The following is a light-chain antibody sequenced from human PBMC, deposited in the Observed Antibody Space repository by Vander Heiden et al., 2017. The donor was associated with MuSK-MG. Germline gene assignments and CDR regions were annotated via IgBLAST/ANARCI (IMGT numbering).Light chain of an antibody. Sequence: DAVMTQFPLSLPVTLGQPASISCRSSQSLVYSDGNTYLNWFQQRAGQSPRRLIYKVSNRDSGVPDRFSGSGSGTDFTLKISRVEAEDVGGYYSMQGKTFGQGTKVEIK. CDR3: MQGKT. V-gene: IGKV2-30*01. CDR1: QSLVYSDGNTY. J-gene: IGKJ1*01. CDR2: KVS.